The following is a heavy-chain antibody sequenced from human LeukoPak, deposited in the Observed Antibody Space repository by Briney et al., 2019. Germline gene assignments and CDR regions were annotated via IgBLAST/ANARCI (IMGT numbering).Heavy chain of an antibody. D-gene: IGHD3-3*01. Sequence: SETLSLTCTVSGGSISSYYWSWIRQPPGKGLEWIGYIYYSGSTNYNPSLKSRVTISVDTSKNQFSLKLSSVTAADTAVYYCAREGRYYDFWSGYYNWFDPWGQGTLVTVSS. J-gene: IGHJ5*02. CDR3: AREGRYYDFWSGYYNWFDP. CDR2: IYYSGST. V-gene: IGHV4-59*01. CDR1: GGSISSYY.